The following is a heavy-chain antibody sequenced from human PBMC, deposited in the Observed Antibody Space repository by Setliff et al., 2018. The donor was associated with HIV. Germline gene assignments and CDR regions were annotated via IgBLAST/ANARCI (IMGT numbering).Heavy chain of an antibody. Sequence: EASVKVSCKASGGTFSSYAINWVRQAPGQGLEWMGRIIFIFGTANYAQKFRGRVTITADKSTSTAYMELSSLRSEDTAVYYCARGPANGWSGHWGQGTLVTVSS. D-gene: IGHD6-19*01. CDR2: IIFIFGTA. CDR3: ARGPANGWSGH. J-gene: IGHJ4*02. V-gene: IGHV1-69*06. CDR1: GGTFSSYA.